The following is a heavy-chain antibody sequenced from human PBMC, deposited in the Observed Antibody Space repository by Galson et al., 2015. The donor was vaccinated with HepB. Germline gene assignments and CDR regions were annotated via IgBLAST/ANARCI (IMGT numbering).Heavy chain of an antibody. Sequence: SLRLSCAASGFTFSSYWMHWVRQAPGKGLLWVSRIRSDGSSTSYADSVKGRFTISRDNAKNTLYLQMNSLRAEDTAVYYCARVGYCDVTSCDADSNNPFDHWGQGTLVTVSS. V-gene: IGHV3-74*01. J-gene: IGHJ4*02. CDR1: GFTFSSYW. CDR2: IRSDGSST. D-gene: IGHD2-2*01. CDR3: ARVGYCDVTSCDADSNNPFDH.